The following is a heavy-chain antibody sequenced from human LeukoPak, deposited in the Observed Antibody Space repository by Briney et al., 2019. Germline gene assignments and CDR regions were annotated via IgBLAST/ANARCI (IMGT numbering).Heavy chain of an antibody. CDR1: GFAFSSFA. CDR3: AKDHGFYGSGWTPLFAY. V-gene: IGHV3-23*01. D-gene: IGHD6-19*01. Sequence: GGSLRLSCAASGFAFSSFAMSWVRQAPGKGLEWVSSISESGSGAYYADSVKGRFTLSRDNSKNTLYLQMNSLRAEDTAVYYCAKDHGFYGSGWTPLFAYWGQGTLVTVSS. J-gene: IGHJ4*02. CDR2: ISESGSGA.